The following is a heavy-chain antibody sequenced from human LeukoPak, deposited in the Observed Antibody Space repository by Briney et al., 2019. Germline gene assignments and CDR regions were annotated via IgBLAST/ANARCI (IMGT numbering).Heavy chain of an antibody. J-gene: IGHJ6*02. CDR2: ISSSRSYI. D-gene: IGHD3-9*01. V-gene: IGHV3-21*01. Sequence: PGGSLRLSCAASGFTFSSYSMNWVRQAPGKGLEWVSSISSSRSYIYYADSVKGRFTISRDNAKNSLYLQMNSLRAEDTAVYYCAREGGYYDILTGYLYYYYGMDVWGQGTTVTVSS. CDR3: AREGGYYDILTGYLYYYYGMDV. CDR1: GFTFSSYS.